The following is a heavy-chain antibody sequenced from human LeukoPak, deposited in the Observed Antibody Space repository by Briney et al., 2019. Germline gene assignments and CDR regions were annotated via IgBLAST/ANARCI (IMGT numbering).Heavy chain of an antibody. D-gene: IGHD6-19*01. Sequence: GGSLRLSCAASGFTFSSYWMTWVRQAPGKGLEWVANIEQGGSEKYYVDSVKGRFTISRDNAKNSLYLQMNSLRAEDTAVYYCARDRVWYRADYWGQGTLVAVSS. CDR1: GFTFSSYW. CDR2: IEQGGSEK. V-gene: IGHV3-7*04. CDR3: ARDRVWYRADY. J-gene: IGHJ4*02.